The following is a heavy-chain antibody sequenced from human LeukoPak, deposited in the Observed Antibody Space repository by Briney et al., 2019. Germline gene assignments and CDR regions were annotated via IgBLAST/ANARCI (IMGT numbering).Heavy chain of an antibody. CDR2: IDTNKGNT. V-gene: IGHV1-18*04. Sequence: ASVKVSCRASGYSFLGYGISWVRQAPGKDLEWMGWIDTNKGNTSYAQHFQGRLTLTRDTSVSTAYMDLSRLGSDDTAVYYCARTPVTVIRGVIEDGMDVWGQGTTVTVSS. CDR1: GYSFLGYG. CDR3: ARTPVTVIRGVIEDGMDV. J-gene: IGHJ6*02. D-gene: IGHD3-10*01.